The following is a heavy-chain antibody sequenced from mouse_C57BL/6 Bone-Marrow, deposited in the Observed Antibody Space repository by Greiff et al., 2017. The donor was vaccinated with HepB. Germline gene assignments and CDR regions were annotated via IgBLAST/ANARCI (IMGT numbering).Heavy chain of an antibody. CDR2: INPNNGGT. J-gene: IGHJ4*01. D-gene: IGHD2-14*01. V-gene: IGHV1-26*01. CDR3: ARDRHDSNYAMDY. Sequence: EVQLQQSGPELVKPGASVKISCKASGYTFTDYYMNWVKQSHGKSLEWIGDINPNNGGTSYNQKFKGKSTLTVDKSSSTAYMELRSLTSEDSAVYYCARDRHDSNYAMDYWGQGTSVTVSS. CDR1: GYTFTDYY.